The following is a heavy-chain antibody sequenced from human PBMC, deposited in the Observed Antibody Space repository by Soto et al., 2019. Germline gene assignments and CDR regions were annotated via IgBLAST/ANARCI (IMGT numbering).Heavy chain of an antibody. Sequence: PGGSLRLSCAASGFTFSSYGMTWVRQTPGKGLEWVSYISSSTFSIYYADSVKGRFTVSRDNAKNSLFLQMNSLRDEDTAVYFCARARRGSAVIGHFDFWGQGTLV. CDR3: ARARRGSAVIGHFDF. V-gene: IGHV3-48*02. CDR2: ISSSTFSI. J-gene: IGHJ4*02. CDR1: GFTFSSYG. D-gene: IGHD3-22*01.